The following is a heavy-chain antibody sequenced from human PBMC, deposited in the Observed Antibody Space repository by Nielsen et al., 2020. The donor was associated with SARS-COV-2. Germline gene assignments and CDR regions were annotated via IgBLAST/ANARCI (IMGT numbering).Heavy chain of an antibody. V-gene: IGHV3-9*01. CDR1: GFTFSDYY. J-gene: IGHJ4*02. D-gene: IGHD5-18*01. CDR2: ISWNSGSI. CDR3: AAESVDTAMVDY. Sequence: GGSLRLSCSASGFTFSDYYMTWIRQAPGKGLEWVSGISWNSGSIGYADSVKGRFTISRDNAKNSLYLQMNSLRAEDTALYYCAAESVDTAMVDYWGQGTLVTVSS.